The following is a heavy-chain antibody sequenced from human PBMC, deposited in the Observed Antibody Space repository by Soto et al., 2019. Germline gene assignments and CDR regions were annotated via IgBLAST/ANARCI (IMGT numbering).Heavy chain of an antibody. CDR3: ARETYYDFWSGYDAFDI. V-gene: IGHV5-51*01. Sequence: GESLKISCKGSGYSFTSYWIGWVRQMPGKGLEWMGIIYPGDSDTSYSPSFQGQVTISADKSISTAYLQWSSLKASDTAMDYCARETYYDFWSGYDAFDIWGQGTMVTVSS. J-gene: IGHJ3*02. D-gene: IGHD3-3*01. CDR1: GYSFTSYW. CDR2: IYPGDSDT.